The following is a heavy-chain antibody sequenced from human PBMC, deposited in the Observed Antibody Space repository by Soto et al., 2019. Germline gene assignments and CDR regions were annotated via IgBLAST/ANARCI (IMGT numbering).Heavy chain of an antibody. V-gene: IGHV4-59*01. J-gene: IGHJ5*02. CDR1: GGSISSYY. D-gene: IGHD6-13*01. Sequence: QVQLQESGPGLVKPSETLSLTCTVSGGSISSYYWSWIRQPPGKGLEWIGYIYYSGSTNYNPSLKSGVTMSVDTSKNQFFLKLSSVSAADTAVYYCARAVAAVSWFGPWGQGTLVTVSS. CDR3: ARAVAAVSWFGP. CDR2: IYYSGST.